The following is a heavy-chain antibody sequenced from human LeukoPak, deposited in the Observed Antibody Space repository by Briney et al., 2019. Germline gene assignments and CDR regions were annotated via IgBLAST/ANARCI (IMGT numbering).Heavy chain of an antibody. CDR3: AKDSDSYGSYFDY. CDR1: GFTFSSYG. J-gene: IGHJ4*02. CDR2: ISYDGSNK. D-gene: IGHD5-18*01. V-gene: IGHV3-30*18. Sequence: PGRSLRLSCAASGFTFSSYGMPWVRQAPGKGLEWVAVISYDGSNKYYADSVKGRFTISRDNSKNTLYLQMNSLRAEDTAVYYCAKDSDSYGSYFDYWGQGTLVTVSS.